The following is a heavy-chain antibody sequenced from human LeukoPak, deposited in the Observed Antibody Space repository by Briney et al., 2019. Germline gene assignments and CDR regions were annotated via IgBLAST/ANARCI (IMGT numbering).Heavy chain of an antibody. Sequence: GGSLRLSCAASGFTFSSYAMHWVRQAPGKGLEWVAVISYDGSNKYYADSVKGRFTISRDNSKNTLYLQMNSLRAEDTAVYYCVREDATAFDYWGQGTLVAVSS. CDR1: GFTFSSYA. V-gene: IGHV3-30*04. CDR3: VREDATAFDY. J-gene: IGHJ4*02. D-gene: IGHD4-17*01. CDR2: ISYDGSNK.